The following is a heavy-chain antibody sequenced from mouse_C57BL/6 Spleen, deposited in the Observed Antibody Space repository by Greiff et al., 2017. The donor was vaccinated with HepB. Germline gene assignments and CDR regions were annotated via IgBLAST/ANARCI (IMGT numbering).Heavy chain of an antibody. J-gene: IGHJ4*01. V-gene: IGHV1-4*01. CDR1: GYTFTSYT. CDR2: INPSSGYT. D-gene: IGHD1-1*01. Sequence: QVQLQQSGAELARPGASVKMSCKASGYTFTSYTMHWVKQRPGQGLEWIGYINPSSGYTKYNQKFKDKATLTADKSSSTAYMQLSSLTSEDSAVYYCARGGTTVVATGDYWGQGTSVTVSS. CDR3: ARGGTTVVATGDY.